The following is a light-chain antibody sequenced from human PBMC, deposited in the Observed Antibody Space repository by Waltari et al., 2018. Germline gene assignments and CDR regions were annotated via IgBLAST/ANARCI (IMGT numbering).Light chain of an antibody. CDR1: QSVSNS. V-gene: IGKV3-11*01. CDR2: AAS. J-gene: IGKJ4*01. Sequence: EIVLTQSPATLSLSPGERATLSCRASQSVSNSLAWYQQKPGQAPRPLIFAASYRATGIPARFSGSGSGTDFTLSISSLEPEDFVVYYCQQRINWPLTFGGGTKVEIK. CDR3: QQRINWPLT.